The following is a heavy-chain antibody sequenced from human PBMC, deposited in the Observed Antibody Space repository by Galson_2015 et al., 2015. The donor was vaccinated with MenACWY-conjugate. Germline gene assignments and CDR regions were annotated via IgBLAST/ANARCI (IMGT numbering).Heavy chain of an antibody. CDR2: ISWSSSYI. J-gene: IGHJ6*02. CDR1: GFTFSSYS. D-gene: IGHD7-27*01. CDR3: ARDLLGYYGMDV. V-gene: IGHV3-21*01. Sequence: SLRLSCAASGFTFSSYSMNWVRQAPGKGLAWVSSISWSSSYIYYADSVKGRFTISRDNARNSLYLQMNSLRPEDTAVYYCARDLLGYYGMDVWGQGTTVTVSS.